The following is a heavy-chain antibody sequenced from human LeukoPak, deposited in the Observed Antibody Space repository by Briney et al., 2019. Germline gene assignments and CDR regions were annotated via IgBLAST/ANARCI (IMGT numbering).Heavy chain of an antibody. J-gene: IGHJ4*02. CDR1: GFTVSSNY. V-gene: IGHV3-23*01. CDR2: ISGSGGST. D-gene: IGHD6-19*01. CDR3: AKLSLGWYADY. Sequence: GGSLRLSCAASGFTVSSNYMSWVRQAPGKGLEWVSAISGSGGSTFYADSVKGRFTVSRDNSKNTLYLQMNSLRAEDTAVYYCAKLSLGWYADYWGQGTLVIVSS.